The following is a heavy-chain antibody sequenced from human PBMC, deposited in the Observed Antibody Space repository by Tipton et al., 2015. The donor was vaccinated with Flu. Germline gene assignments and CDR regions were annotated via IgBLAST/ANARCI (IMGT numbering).Heavy chain of an antibody. D-gene: IGHD2-2*01. CDR2: IKRDGSEI. CDR3: GSTLH. CDR1: GFDLSRFW. V-gene: IGHV3-7*03. Sequence: GSLRLSCVTSGFDLSRFWMKWIRQVPGQGLEWVATIKRDGSEIYYMDSVKGRFTISRDNAKKSLYLQMNSLRAEDTAVYYCGSTLHWGQGTLVTVSS. J-gene: IGHJ4*02.